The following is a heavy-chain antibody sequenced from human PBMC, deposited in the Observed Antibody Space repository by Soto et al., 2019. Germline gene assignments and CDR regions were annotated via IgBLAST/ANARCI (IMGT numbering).Heavy chain of an antibody. CDR2: ISAYDGKT. V-gene: IGHV1-18*01. D-gene: IGHD3-3*01. CDR1: GYNFNIYG. Sequence: QVQLVQSGAEVKKPGASVKVSCKASGYNFNIYGINLVRQAPGQGLELMGWISAYDGKTTYAEKFQGRVTMTTDASTSTAYMELRSLRSDDTAVYYCARDPHEYWTSYWFDPWGQGTLVTVSS. CDR3: ARDPHEYWTSYWFDP. J-gene: IGHJ5*02.